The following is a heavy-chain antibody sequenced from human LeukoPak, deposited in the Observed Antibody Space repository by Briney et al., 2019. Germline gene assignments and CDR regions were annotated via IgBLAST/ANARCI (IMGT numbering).Heavy chain of an antibody. CDR1: GGTFSSYA. CDR2: IIPILGIA. J-gene: IGHJ4*02. D-gene: IGHD6-13*01. CDR3: ARGGSGYSSSWYGY. Sequence: SVKVSCKASGGTFSSYALSWVRQAPGQGLEWMGRIIPILGIANYAQKFQGRVTITADKSTSTAYMELSSLRSEDTAVYYCARGGSGYSSSWYGYWGQGTLVTVSS. V-gene: IGHV1-69*04.